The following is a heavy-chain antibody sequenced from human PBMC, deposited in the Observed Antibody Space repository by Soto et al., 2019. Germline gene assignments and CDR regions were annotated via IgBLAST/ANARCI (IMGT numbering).Heavy chain of an antibody. CDR3: AREVGIAAAGTGYYYYYMDV. Sequence: GASVKVSCKASGYTFTSYAMHWVRQAPGQRLEWMGWINAGNGNTKYSQKFQGRVTITRDTSASTAYMELSSLRSEDTAVYYCAREVGIAAAGTGYYYYYMDVWGKGTTVTVSS. J-gene: IGHJ6*03. D-gene: IGHD6-13*01. CDR2: INAGNGNT. V-gene: IGHV1-3*01. CDR1: GYTFTSYA.